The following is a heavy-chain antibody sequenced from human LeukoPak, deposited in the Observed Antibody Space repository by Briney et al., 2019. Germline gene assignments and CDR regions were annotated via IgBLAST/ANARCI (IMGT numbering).Heavy chain of an antibody. CDR3: VRGRFIAGAGD. V-gene: IGHV1-8*01. CDR1: GFTLTIYD. CDR2: MNGNSGDT. J-gene: IGHJ1*01. Sequence: ASVKVSCKTSGFTLTIYDINWVRQATGQGLEWTGWMNGNSGDTGYAQKFQGRVTMTRNTSISTAYMELSNLRSEDTAVYYCVRGRFIAGAGDWGQGTPVTVPS. D-gene: IGHD1-26*01.